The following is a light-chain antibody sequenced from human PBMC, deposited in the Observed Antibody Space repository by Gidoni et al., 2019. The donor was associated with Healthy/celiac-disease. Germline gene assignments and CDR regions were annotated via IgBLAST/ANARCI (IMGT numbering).Light chain of an antibody. Sequence: IFMTQSPDPLAVSLGERATINCKSSQSVLYSSNNKNYLAWYQQKPGQPPKLLIYWASTRESGVPDRFSGSGSGTDFTLTISSLQAEDVAVYYCQQYYSTPLTFGGGTKVEIK. V-gene: IGKV4-1*01. CDR1: QSVLYSSNNKNY. CDR3: QQYYSTPLT. CDR2: WAS. J-gene: IGKJ4*01.